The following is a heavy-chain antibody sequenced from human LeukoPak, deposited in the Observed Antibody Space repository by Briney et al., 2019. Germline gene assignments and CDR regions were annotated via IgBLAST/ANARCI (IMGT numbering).Heavy chain of an antibody. J-gene: IGHJ3*02. D-gene: IGHD5-24*01. V-gene: IGHV1-24*01. Sequence: AALKVSCKLSGYTLTELSMHWVRQAPGKGLEWVGGLDTEDAETIYAQKFQGRVTMTEDTSTDSAYMELSSLRSEDTAVYYCATDARRWLQFGDAFDIWGEGTMVTVSS. CDR1: GYTLTELS. CDR3: ATDARRWLQFGDAFDI. CDR2: LDTEDAET.